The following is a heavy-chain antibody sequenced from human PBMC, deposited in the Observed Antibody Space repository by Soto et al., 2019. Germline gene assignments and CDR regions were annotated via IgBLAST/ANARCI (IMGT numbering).Heavy chain of an antibody. CDR2: NTPSGGNT. V-gene: IGHV3-23*01. J-gene: IGHJ6*03. CDR3: AGRYCPNGVCYTNFYYYMDI. D-gene: IGHD2-8*01. CDR1: GFSFSTYA. Sequence: EVQLLESGGGLVQPGGSLRLSCAASGFSFSTYAMTWVRQAQGKGLEWVSTNTPSGGNTYYADSVKVRFTITRDNSENTLFLHMNSLRAEDTAVYYCAGRYCPNGVCYTNFYYYMDIWGEGTSVTVSS.